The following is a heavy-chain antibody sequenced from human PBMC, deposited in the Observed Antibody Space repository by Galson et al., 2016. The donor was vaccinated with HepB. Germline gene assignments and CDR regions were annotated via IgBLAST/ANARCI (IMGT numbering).Heavy chain of an antibody. V-gene: IGHV3-30*04. CDR2: ISYDGSNK. CDR1: GFTFSYYA. CDR3: ARSVWRWRGMDV. D-gene: IGHD2-21*01. Sequence: SPRLSCAASGFTFSYYAIHWVRQAPGKGLEWVAVISYDGSNKYYADSVKGRFTISRDNSKNMLYLQMNSLRAEDTAVYYCARSVWRWRGMDVWGQGTTVTVSS. J-gene: IGHJ6*02.